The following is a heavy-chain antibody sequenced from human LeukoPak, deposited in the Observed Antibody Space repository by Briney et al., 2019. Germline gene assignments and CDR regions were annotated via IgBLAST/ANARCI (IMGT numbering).Heavy chain of an antibody. Sequence: PGGSLRLSCAASGFTFSRNSMNWVRQAPGKGLEWVSSISSSSSYKVYADSVKGRFTISRDNSKNTLYLQMNSLRAEDTAVYYCARETDSAFDYWGQGTLVTVSS. D-gene: IGHD3-22*01. J-gene: IGHJ4*02. CDR3: ARETDSAFDY. CDR2: ISSSSSYK. CDR1: GFTFSRNS. V-gene: IGHV3-21*01.